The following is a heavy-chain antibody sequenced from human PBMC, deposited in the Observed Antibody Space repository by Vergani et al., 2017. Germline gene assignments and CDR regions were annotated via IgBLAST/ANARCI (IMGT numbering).Heavy chain of an antibody. Sequence: QVQLQESGPGLVKPSETLSLTCTVSGGSISSYYWSWIRQPPGKGLEWIGYIYYSGSTNYNPSLKSRVTISVDTSKNQFSLKLSSVTAADTAVYYCARDSGSFKSPTYYDYYCMDVWGQGTTVTVSS. V-gene: IGHV4-59*01. D-gene: IGHD3-10*01. CDR3: ARDSGSFKSPTYYDYYCMDV. CDR1: GGSISSYY. J-gene: IGHJ6*02. CDR2: IYYSGST.